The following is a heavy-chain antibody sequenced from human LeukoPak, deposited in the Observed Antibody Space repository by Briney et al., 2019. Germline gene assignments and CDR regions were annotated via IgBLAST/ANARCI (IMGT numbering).Heavy chain of an antibody. CDR3: ARGPRNSSSWYWFDP. J-gene: IGHJ5*02. V-gene: IGHV4-30-2*01. Sequence: PSQTLSLTCTVSGGSISSGGYYWSWIRQPPGKGLEWIGYIYHSGSTYYNPSPKSRVTISVDRSKNQFSLKLSSVTAADTAVYYCARGPRNSSSWYWFDPWGQGTLVTVSS. D-gene: IGHD6-13*01. CDR2: IYHSGST. CDR1: GGSISSGGYY.